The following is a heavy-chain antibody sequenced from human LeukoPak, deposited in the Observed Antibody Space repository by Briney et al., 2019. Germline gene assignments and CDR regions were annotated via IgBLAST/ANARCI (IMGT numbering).Heavy chain of an antibody. CDR3: AREDSSGWLDY. J-gene: IGHJ4*02. Sequence: SETLSLTCTLAGGSISSYYWSWIRQPPGKGLEWIGYIYYSGSTNYNPSLKSRVTISVDTSKNQFSLKLSSVTAADTAVYYCAREDSSGWLDYWGQGTLVTVSS. V-gene: IGHV4-59*01. D-gene: IGHD6-19*01. CDR1: GGSISSYY. CDR2: IYYSGST.